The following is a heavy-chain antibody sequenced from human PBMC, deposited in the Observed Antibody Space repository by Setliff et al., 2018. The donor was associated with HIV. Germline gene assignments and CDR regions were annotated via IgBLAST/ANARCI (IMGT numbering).Heavy chain of an antibody. J-gene: IGHJ4*02. CDR2: LDAGNGDT. V-gene: IGHV1-3*01. D-gene: IGHD3-22*01. CDR1: GYTFTSYA. CDR3: ARAQTYYSDSSGYYSQY. Sequence: ASVKVSCKASGYTFTSYALHWVRQAPGQRLEWMGWLDAGNGDTKYPQNFQDRVAITRDTSSSTAYMELSSLRSEDTAVYYCARAQTYYSDSSGYYSQYWGQGTLVTVPQ.